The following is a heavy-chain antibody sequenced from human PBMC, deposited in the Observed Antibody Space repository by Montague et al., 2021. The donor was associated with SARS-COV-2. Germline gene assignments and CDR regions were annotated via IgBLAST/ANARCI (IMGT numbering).Heavy chain of an antibody. Sequence: CAISGDSVSSNSATWNWVRQSPSRGLEWLGRTYYRSKWYNDYAVSVRGRVTIDPDTPKNQSSLQLNSVTPEDTTIYYCTSGREGNYNVMDVWGQGTTVTVS. CDR1: GDSVSSNSAT. CDR2: TYYRSKWYN. D-gene: IGHD1-1*01. J-gene: IGHJ6*02. V-gene: IGHV6-1*01. CDR3: TSGREGNYNVMDV.